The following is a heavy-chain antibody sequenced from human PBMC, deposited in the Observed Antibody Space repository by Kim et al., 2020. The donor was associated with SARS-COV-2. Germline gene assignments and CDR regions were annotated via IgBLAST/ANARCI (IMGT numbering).Heavy chain of an antibody. D-gene: IGHD7-27*01. CDR2: GGST. Sequence: GGSTYYADSVKGRFSISRDNSKNTLYLQMNGLRAEDTAVYYCARDWGQLNHWGQGTLVTVSS. J-gene: IGHJ4*02. CDR3: ARDWGQLNH. V-gene: IGHV3-66*01.